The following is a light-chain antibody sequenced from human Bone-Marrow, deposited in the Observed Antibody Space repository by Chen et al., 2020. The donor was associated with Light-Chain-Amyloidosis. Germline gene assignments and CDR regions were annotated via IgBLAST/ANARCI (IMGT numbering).Light chain of an antibody. CDR2: DVS. CDR3: QSADSSGTYEVI. V-gene: IGLV2-14*01. J-gene: IGLJ2*01. CDR1: SSDVGGYNY. Sequence: QSALTQPASVSGSPGQSITISCTGTSSDVGGYNYVSWYQQHPGKAPKLMIYDVSNRPSGVSTRFSGSKSGNTASLTISGLQAEDEADYHCQSADSSGTYEVIFGGGTKLTVL.